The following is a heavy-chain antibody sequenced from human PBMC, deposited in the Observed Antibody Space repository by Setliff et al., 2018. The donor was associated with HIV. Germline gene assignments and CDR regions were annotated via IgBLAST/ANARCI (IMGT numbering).Heavy chain of an antibody. D-gene: IGHD2-2*01. CDR2: IYDSGRT. V-gene: IGHV4-59*01. CDR3: ARDRSVPGTYRYFDY. CDR1: GGSISSYC. Sequence: SETLSLTCTVSGGSISSYCWSWIRQPPGKGLEWIGDIYDSGRTNYNPSLKSRVSISVDTSENQFSLKLTSVTAADTAVYYCARDRSVPGTYRYFDYWGQGTLVTVSS. J-gene: IGHJ4*02.